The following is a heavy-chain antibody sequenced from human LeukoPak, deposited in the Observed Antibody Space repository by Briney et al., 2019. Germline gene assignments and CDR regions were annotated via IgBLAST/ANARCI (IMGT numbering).Heavy chain of an antibody. CDR1: GCSFTTYW. D-gene: IGHD2-2*01. Sequence: GGSLKIYCRGSGCSFTTYWIGWGRRMPGKGGEWMGIIYPGDCDTRYSPYFQGGVTISADKYINTAYLQWSSLKASDTAMYYCARRQGCSSTSCPPDSWGQGTLVTVSS. CDR3: ARRQGCSSTSCPPDS. J-gene: IGHJ4*02. CDR2: IYPGDCDT. V-gene: IGHV5-51*01.